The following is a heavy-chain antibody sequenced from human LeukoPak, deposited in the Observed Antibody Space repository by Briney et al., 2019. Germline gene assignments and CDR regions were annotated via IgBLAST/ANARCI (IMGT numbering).Heavy chain of an antibody. CDR2: INPNSGGT. J-gene: IGHJ4*02. Sequence: GGSVRVSCKASGYTFTGYYMHWVRQAPGKGLEWMGWINPNSGGTNYAQKFQGSVTITRDTSISTAYMELSRLRSDDTAVYYCASLRYSDSSGFGYWGQGTLVTVSS. CDR1: GYTFTGYY. V-gene: IGHV1-2*02. D-gene: IGHD3-22*01. CDR3: ASLRYSDSSGFGY.